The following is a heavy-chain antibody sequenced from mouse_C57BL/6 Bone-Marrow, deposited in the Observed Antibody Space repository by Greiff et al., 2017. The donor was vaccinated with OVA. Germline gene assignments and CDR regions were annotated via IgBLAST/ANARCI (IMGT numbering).Heavy chain of an antibody. CDR2: IHPNSGST. CDR1: GYTFTSYW. V-gene: IGHV1-64*01. CDR3: ASPYDPYYFDY. J-gene: IGHJ2*01. D-gene: IGHD2-3*01. Sequence: QVQLKESGAELVKPGASVKLSCKASGYTFTSYWMHWVKQRPGQGLEWIGMIHPNSGSTNYNEKFKSKATLTVDKSSSTAYMQLSSLTSEDSAVYYCASPYDPYYFDYWGQGTTLTVSS.